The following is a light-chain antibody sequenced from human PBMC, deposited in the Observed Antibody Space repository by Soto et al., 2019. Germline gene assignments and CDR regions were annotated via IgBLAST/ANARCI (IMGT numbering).Light chain of an antibody. CDR1: ETVSSSS. V-gene: IGKV3-20*01. Sequence: EIVLMQSPGTLSLSPGERATLSCRASETVSSSSLAWYQHKRGQAPRLLIYGASSRATGIPARFSGSGSGTDFTLTISSLAPEDFAIYYCHQRQSWPRTFGQGTKVDIK. J-gene: IGKJ1*01. CDR3: HQRQSWPRT. CDR2: GAS.